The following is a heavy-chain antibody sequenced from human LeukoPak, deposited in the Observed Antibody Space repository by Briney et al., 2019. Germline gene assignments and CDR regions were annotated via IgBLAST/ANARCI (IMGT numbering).Heavy chain of an antibody. CDR1: GFTFSTYA. CDR2: ISYDGSNK. V-gene: IGHV3-30*04. CDR3: ARGVRIAVAGYIDY. Sequence: GGSLRLSCAASGFTFSTYAMHWVRQAPGKGLEWVAAISYDGSNKDYADSVKGRFTISRDNSKNTLYLQMNSLRAEDTAVYYCARGVRIAVAGYIDYWGQGTLVTVSS. D-gene: IGHD6-19*01. J-gene: IGHJ4*02.